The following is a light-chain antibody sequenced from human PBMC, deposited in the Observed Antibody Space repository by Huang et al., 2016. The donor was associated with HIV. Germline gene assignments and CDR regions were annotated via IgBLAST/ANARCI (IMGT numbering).Light chain of an antibody. CDR1: QSLSSSY. J-gene: IGKJ1*01. V-gene: IGKV3-20*01. Sequence: EIVLTQSPGTLSLSPGERATLACRASQSLSSSYLAWYQQKAGQAPRLLIYGASSRATGIPDRVSDSGSGTDFTLTITRLEPEDFAVYYCQHYGSSPTWTFGQGTKVEIK. CDR2: GAS. CDR3: QHYGSSPTWT.